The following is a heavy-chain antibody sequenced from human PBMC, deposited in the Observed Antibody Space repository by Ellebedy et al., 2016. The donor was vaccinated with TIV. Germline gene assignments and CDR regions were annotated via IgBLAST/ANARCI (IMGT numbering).Heavy chain of an antibody. CDR1: GGSISSGGYY. CDR3: ARLWFGDLFSPEGDV. Sequence: SETLSLXCTVSGGSISSGGYYWGWIRQPPGKGLEWIGSIYYSGRTHYNPSLKSRVTISVDTSKNQFSLKLSSVTAADTALYYCARLWFGDLFSPEGDVWGQGTTVTVSS. CDR2: IYYSGRT. D-gene: IGHD3-10*01. J-gene: IGHJ6*02. V-gene: IGHV4-39*01.